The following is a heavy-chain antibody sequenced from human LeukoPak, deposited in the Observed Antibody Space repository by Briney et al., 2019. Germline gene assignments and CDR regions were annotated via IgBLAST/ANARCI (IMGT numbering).Heavy chain of an antibody. V-gene: IGHV4-59*01. Sequence: SETLSLTCNVAGGSFSNYYWSWIRQPPGKGLEWIGYVYYSGTTNYNPSLESRVTISVDTSKNQFSLKMTSVTAADTAVYYCARESQDYDILTGYYSVFGYWGQGTLVTVSS. CDR3: ARESQDYDILTGYYSVFGY. J-gene: IGHJ4*02. CDR1: GGSFSNYY. D-gene: IGHD3-9*01. CDR2: VYYSGTT.